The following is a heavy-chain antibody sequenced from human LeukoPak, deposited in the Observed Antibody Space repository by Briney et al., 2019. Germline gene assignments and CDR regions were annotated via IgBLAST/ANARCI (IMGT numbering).Heavy chain of an antibody. Sequence: GGSLRLSCAASGFTFSSYDMHWVRQATGKGLEWVSAIGTAGDTYYPGSVKGRFTISRENAKNSLYLQMNSLRAGDTAVYYCARAKGYDYVWGSYRYYFDYWGQGTLVIVSS. J-gene: IGHJ4*02. CDR1: GFTFSSYD. CDR3: ARAKGYDYVWGSYRYYFDY. V-gene: IGHV3-13*01. CDR2: IGTAGDT. D-gene: IGHD3-16*02.